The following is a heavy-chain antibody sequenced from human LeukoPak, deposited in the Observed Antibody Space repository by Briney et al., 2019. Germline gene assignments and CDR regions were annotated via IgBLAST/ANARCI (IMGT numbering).Heavy chain of an antibody. CDR3: ARAGYDSSGYYSY. CDR2: INPSGGST. CDR1: GYIFTNYY. D-gene: IGHD3-22*01. Sequence: GASVKVSCKASGYIFTNYYMHWVRQAPGQGLEWMGIINPSGGSTTYAQKFQGRVTMTRDTSTSTVYMEVSSLRSGDTAVYYCARAGYDSSGYYSYWGQGTLVTVSS. V-gene: IGHV1-46*01. J-gene: IGHJ4*02.